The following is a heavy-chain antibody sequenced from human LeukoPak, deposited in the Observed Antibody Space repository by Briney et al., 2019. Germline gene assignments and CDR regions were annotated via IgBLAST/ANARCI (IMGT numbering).Heavy chain of an antibody. V-gene: IGHV3-74*01. CDR2: INSDGSST. D-gene: IGHD6-19*01. J-gene: IGHJ6*03. CDR3: ARVTEWLARSYYYYYMDV. Sequence: GGSLRLSCAASGFTFSSYWMHWVRQAPGKGLVWVSRINSDGSSTSYADSVKGRFTISRDNAENTLYLQMNSLRAEDTAVYYCARVTEWLARSYYYYYMDVWGKGTTVTVSS. CDR1: GFTFSSYW.